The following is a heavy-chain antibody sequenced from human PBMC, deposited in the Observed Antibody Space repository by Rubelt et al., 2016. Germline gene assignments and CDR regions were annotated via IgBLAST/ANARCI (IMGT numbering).Heavy chain of an antibody. CDR2: INAGNGNT. V-gene: IGHV1-3*01. J-gene: IGHJ4*03. CDR3: ARGDIVVVVAASNPLDY. CDR1: GYTFTSYA. Sequence: QVQLVQSGAEVKKPGASVKVSCKASGYTFTSYAMHWVRQAPGQRLEWVGWINAGNGNTKYSQKFQGRVTITRDTSASTAYMELSSLSSEDTAVYYCARGDIVVVVAASNPLDYWGQGTTVTVPS. D-gene: IGHD2-15*01.